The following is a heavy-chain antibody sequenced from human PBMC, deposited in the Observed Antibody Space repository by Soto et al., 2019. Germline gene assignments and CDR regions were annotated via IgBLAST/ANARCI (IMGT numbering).Heavy chain of an antibody. V-gene: IGHV4-4*07. Sequence: TLSGNCVVPGGSSSEKYWNWVRQPPGKGLEWIGLIFANGHTDYNPSLKSRVIMSVDASKNQFSLRLTSMTAADTAVYYCVASLAASGLNWLDPWGRGTLVMVS. CDR2: IFANGHT. CDR3: VASLAASGLNWLDP. CDR1: GGSSSEKY. D-gene: IGHD6-13*01. J-gene: IGHJ5*02.